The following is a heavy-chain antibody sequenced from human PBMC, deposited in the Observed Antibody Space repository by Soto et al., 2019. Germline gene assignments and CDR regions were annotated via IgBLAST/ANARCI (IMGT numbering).Heavy chain of an antibody. CDR2: IYYNGST. D-gene: IGHD6-19*01. CDR3: ARDRPRTIYSSAWYYYGMDV. CDR1: GGSVRSDTYY. J-gene: IGHJ6*02. Sequence: SETLSLTCTVSGGSVRSDTYYWNWIRQPPGKGLEWIGYIYYNGSTNFNPSLKSRVTISVDTSKNQFSLKLNSVTAADTAVYYCARDRPRTIYSSAWYYYGMDVWGQGTTVTV. V-gene: IGHV4-61*01.